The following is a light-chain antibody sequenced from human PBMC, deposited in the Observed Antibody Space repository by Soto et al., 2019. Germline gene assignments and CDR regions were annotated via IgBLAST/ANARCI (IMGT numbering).Light chain of an antibody. Sequence: SVLTQPPSSSGSPGQSVTISCTGTSSDVGGYNYVSWYQQHPGKAPKLMIYEVSKRPSGVPDRFSGSKSGNTASLTVSGLQAEDEADYYCSSYAGSSNVFGTGTKVTGL. CDR1: SSDVGGYNY. V-gene: IGLV2-8*01. J-gene: IGLJ1*01. CDR2: EVS. CDR3: SSYAGSSNV.